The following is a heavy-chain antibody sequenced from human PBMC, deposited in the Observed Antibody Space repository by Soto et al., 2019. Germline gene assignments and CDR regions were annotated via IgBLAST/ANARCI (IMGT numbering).Heavy chain of an antibody. CDR3: ARDCTGGSCYNDY. CDR2: IFYSGST. CDR1: GGSISSGDYY. V-gene: IGHV4-30-4*01. D-gene: IGHD2-15*01. J-gene: IGHJ4*02. Sequence: SETLSLTCTVSGGSISSGDYYWSWIRQPPGKGLEWIGYIFYSGSTYYNPSLKSRLTISVDTSKNQFSLKLSSVTAADTAVYYCARDCTGGSCYNDYWGQGTLVTVSS.